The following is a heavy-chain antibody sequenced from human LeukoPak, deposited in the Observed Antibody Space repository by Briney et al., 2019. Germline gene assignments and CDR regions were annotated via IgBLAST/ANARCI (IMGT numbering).Heavy chain of an antibody. CDR3: ASRGGYCSSTSCQGYYFDY. CDR2: ISSSSCYI. V-gene: IGHV3-21*01. CDR1: GFTFSSYS. D-gene: IGHD2-2*01. J-gene: IGHJ4*02. Sequence: GGSLRLSCAASGFTFSSYSMNWVRQAPGKGLEWVSSISSSSCYIYYADSVKGRFTISRDNAKNSLYLQMNSLRAEDMAVYYCASRGGYCSSTSCQGYYFDYWGQGTLVTVSS.